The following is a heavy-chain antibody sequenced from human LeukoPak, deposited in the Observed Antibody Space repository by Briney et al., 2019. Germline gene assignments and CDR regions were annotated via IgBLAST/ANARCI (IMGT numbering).Heavy chain of an antibody. CDR3: ARTEESGYSYGYFGYYYYMDV. Sequence: SETLSLTCAVSGGSISSGGYSWSWIRQPPGKGLEWIGYIYYSGSTYYNPSLKSRVTISVDTSKNQFSLKLSSVTAADTAVYYCARTEESGYSYGYFGYYYYMDVWGKGTTVTVSS. V-gene: IGHV4-30-4*07. D-gene: IGHD5-18*01. CDR2: IYYSGST. CDR1: GGSISSGGYS. J-gene: IGHJ6*03.